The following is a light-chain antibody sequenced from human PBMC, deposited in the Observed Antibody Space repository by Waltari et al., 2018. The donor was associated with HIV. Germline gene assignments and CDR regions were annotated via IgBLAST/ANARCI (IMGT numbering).Light chain of an antibody. CDR3: QQYKNWPPLT. Sequence: EIVMTQSPDTLSMSPGERATLSCRASQSLSSSLAWYQQKPGQAPRLLIYGASTSATGVPARFSGSGSGTEFTLTISSLQSEDFAVYYCQQYKNWPPLTFGGGTKVEI. J-gene: IGKJ4*01. V-gene: IGKV3-15*01. CDR1: QSLSSS. CDR2: GAS.